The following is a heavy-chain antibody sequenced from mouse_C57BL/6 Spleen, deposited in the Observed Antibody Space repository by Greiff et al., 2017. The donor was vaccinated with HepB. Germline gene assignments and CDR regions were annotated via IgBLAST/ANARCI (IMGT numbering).Heavy chain of an antibody. Sequence: DVMLVESGGGLVKPGGSLKLSCAASGFTFSDYGMHWVRQAPEKGLEWVAYISSGSSTIYYADTVKGRFTISRDNAKNTLFLQMTSLRSEDTAMYYCARNSYYYGSSPFDYWGQGTTLTVSS. CDR3: ARNSYYYGSSPFDY. D-gene: IGHD1-1*01. CDR2: ISSGSSTI. V-gene: IGHV5-17*01. J-gene: IGHJ2*01. CDR1: GFTFSDYG.